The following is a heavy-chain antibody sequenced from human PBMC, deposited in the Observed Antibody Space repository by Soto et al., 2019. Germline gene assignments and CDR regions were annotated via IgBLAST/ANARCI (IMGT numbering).Heavy chain of an antibody. D-gene: IGHD3-9*01. J-gene: IGHJ6*03. V-gene: IGHV4-34*01. CDR2: INHSGST. CDR1: GGSFSGYY. CDR3: ARGSGVLRYFDWVSPGSYYYYMDV. Sequence: PSETLSLTCAVYGGSFSGYYWSWIRQPPGKGLEWIGEINHSGSTNYNPPLRSRVTISVDTSKNQFSLKLSSVTAADTAVYYCARGSGVLRYFDWVSPGSYYYYMDVWGKGTTVTVSS.